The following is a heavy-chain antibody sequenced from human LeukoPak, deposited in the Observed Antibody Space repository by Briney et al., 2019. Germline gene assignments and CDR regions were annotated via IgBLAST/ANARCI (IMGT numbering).Heavy chain of an antibody. CDR3: ARDWELLSDYFYAVDV. CDR1: GGSFSGYY. D-gene: IGHD2/OR15-2a*01. Sequence: SETLSLTCAVYGGSFSGYYWSWIRQPPGKGLEWIGYIHFSGITTYNPSLKSRLTISIGTSKNRFYLRLTSLTAADTAVYYCARDWELLSDYFYAVDVWGQGATVTVS. V-gene: IGHV4-34*11. CDR2: IHFSGIT. J-gene: IGHJ6*02.